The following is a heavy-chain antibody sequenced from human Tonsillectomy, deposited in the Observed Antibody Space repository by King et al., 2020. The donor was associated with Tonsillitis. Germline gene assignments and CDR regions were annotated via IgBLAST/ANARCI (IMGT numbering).Heavy chain of an antibody. CDR2: ISAYNGNT. CDR3: ARDYDAFWSGSGGWFDP. J-gene: IGHJ5*02. CDR1: GYTFTSYG. Sequence: QLVQSGAEVKKPGASVKVSCKASGYTFTSYGISWVRQAPGQGLEWMGWISAYNGNTNYAQNLQGRVTMTTDTSTSTAYMELRSLRSDDTAVYYCARDYDAFWSGSGGWFDPWGQGTLVTVSS. V-gene: IGHV1-18*01. D-gene: IGHD3-3*01.